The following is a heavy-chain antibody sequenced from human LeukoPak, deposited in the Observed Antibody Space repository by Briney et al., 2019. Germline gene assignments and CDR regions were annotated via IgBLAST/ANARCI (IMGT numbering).Heavy chain of an antibody. CDR1: GFTFSDYW. V-gene: IGHV3-7*01. CDR3: ARGARGDSSGWFFDY. J-gene: IGHJ4*02. Sequence: GGSLRLSCAAAGFTFSDYWMSWVRQAPGKGLEWVAIIKQDGSEKYYVDSVKGRFTISRDNAKNSLYLQMNSLRAEDTAVYYCARGARGDSSGWFFDYWGQGTLVTVSS. D-gene: IGHD6-19*01. CDR2: IKQDGSEK.